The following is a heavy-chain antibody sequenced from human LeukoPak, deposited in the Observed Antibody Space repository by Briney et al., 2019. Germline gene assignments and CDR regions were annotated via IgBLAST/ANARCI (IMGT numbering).Heavy chain of an antibody. J-gene: IGHJ4*02. CDR1: RLTFTSSS. Sequence: GSLRLSCAVSRLTFTSSSTDSVPPTPGGRGGSVASIYPEGDTTYTTHPVKGLFTISKDNAKNSLYLQINSLPVRTTPFYYFVRALAYTRIDYWGEGRVVTVSS. CDR2: IYPEGDTT. V-gene: IGHV3-7*01. D-gene: IGHD3-16*01. CDR3: VRALAYTRIDY.